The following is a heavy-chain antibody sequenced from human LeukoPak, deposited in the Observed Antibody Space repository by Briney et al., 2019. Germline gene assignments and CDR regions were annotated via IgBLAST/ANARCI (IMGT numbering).Heavy chain of an antibody. J-gene: IGHJ4*02. CDR3: GRAPGIATIEY. V-gene: IGHV1-2*02. Sequence: ASVKVSCKASGYTFTANYIHWVRQAPGQGLEWMGWISPNSGGTNYAQRFQGKVTLTRDTSISTVYMEVSRLRYDDTAVYYCGRAPGIATIEYWGQGTLVTVSS. CDR2: ISPNSGGT. CDR1: GYTFTANY. D-gene: IGHD6-13*01.